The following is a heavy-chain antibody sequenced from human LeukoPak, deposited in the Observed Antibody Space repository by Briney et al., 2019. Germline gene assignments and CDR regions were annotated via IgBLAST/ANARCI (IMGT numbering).Heavy chain of an antibody. Sequence: GGSLRLSCAVSGFTFSNYWMSWVRQAPGKGLEWVANIKQDGSEKYYVDSVKGRFTISRDNAKKSLYLQMNSLRAEDTAVYYCVRDRYNYGDYPFDYWGQGALVTVSS. CDR2: IKQDGSEK. CDR3: VRDRYNYGDYPFDY. J-gene: IGHJ4*02. D-gene: IGHD4-17*01. CDR1: GFTFSNYW. V-gene: IGHV3-7*03.